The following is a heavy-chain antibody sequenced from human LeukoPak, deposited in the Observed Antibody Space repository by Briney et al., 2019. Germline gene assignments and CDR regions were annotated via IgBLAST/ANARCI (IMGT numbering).Heavy chain of an antibody. V-gene: IGHV3-21*01. D-gene: IGHD2-2*01. CDR3: ARDLEDCSSTTCYDYTWFDP. CDR1: GFTFSSYS. J-gene: IGHJ5*02. Sequence: PGGSLRLPCAASGFTFSSYSMNWVRQAPGKGLEWVSSISSSSSYIYYADSVKGRFTISRDTSKNTLYLQMNSLRAEDTAVYYCARDLEDCSSTTCYDYTWFDPWGQGTLVTVSS. CDR2: ISSSSSYI.